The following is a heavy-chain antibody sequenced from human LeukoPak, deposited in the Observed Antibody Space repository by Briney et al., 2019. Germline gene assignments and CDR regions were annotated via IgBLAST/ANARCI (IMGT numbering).Heavy chain of an antibody. J-gene: IGHJ4*02. CDR3: LRTTYYYDTSGHLGFDH. Sequence: SETLSLTCAVSGYSISGGYYWGWIRQPPGKGLEWIGNIFHSGISHYNPSLSSRLTMSVDTSKNQFSLNLRSVTAADTAVYYCLRTTYYYDTSGHLGFDHWGQGTLVTVSS. V-gene: IGHV4-38-2*01. CDR1: GYSISGGYY. CDR2: IFHSGIS. D-gene: IGHD3-22*01.